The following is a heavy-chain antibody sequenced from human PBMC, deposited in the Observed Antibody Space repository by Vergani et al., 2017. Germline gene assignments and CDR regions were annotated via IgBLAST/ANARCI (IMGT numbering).Heavy chain of an antibody. D-gene: IGHD5-18*01. CDR1: GFTFSSYA. J-gene: IGHJ4*02. CDR3: ANQRGYSYGTEFDY. Sequence: EVQLLESGGGLAQPGGSLRLSCAASGFTFSSYAMSWVRQAPGKGLEWVSAISGSGGSTYYADSVKGRFTISRDNSKNTLYLQMNSLRAEDTAVYYCANQRGYSYGTEFDYWGQGTLVTVSS. V-gene: IGHV3-23*01. CDR2: ISGSGGST.